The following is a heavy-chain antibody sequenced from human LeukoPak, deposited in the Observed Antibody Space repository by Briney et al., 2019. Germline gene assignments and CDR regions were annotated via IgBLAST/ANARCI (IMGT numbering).Heavy chain of an antibody. V-gene: IGHV4-39*01. CDR1: GGSISSSIYY. CDR3: ATMNSGWRYFDC. Sequence: SETLSLTCSVSGGSISSSIYYWGWIRQPPGKGLEWIGNIYYSGSTYYNPSLKSRITISVDASKNQFSLKLRSVTAADTAVYFCATMNSGWRYFDCWGQGTLVTVSS. D-gene: IGHD6-19*01. CDR2: IYYSGST. J-gene: IGHJ4*02.